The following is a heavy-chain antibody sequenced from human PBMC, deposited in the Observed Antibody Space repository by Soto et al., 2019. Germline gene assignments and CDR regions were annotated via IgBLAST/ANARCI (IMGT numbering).Heavy chain of an antibody. J-gene: IGHJ4*02. CDR2: MYYSGAN. CDR1: GGSISSNSYY. V-gene: IGHV4-39*01. Sequence: QLQLQESGPGLLKPSETLSLACTVSGGSISSNSYYWDWIRQPPGKGLEWIGSMYYSGANYNNPSIQSRVTISVDTSKNQFSLLLSSVTAADTAVYYCARHAAYDSVWGKSAGSDYCGPGTLVLVSS. D-gene: IGHD3-16*01. CDR3: ARHAAYDSVWGKSAGSDY.